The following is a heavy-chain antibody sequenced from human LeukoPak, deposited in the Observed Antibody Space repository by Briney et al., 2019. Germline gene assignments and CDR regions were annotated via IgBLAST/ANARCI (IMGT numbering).Heavy chain of an antibody. CDR2: IYSGGST. J-gene: IGHJ3*01. V-gene: IGHV3-66*01. Sequence: GGSLRLSCAASGFTVSGNYMSWVHQAPGKGLEWVSIIYSGGSTYYADSVKGRFIISRDNSKNTLYLQMYSLRAEDTAVYYCARDGRALLSDWGQGTMVTVSS. CDR3: ARDGRALLSD. D-gene: IGHD2/OR15-2a*01. CDR1: GFTVSGNY.